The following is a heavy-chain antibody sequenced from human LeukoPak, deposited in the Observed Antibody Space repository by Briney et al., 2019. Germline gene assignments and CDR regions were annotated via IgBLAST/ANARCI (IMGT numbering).Heavy chain of an antibody. J-gene: IGHJ4*02. CDR2: IIPIFGTA. D-gene: IGHD5-12*01. Sequence: SVKVSCKASGGTFTSYAISWVRQAPGQGLEWTGTIIPIFGTANYAQKFQGRVTITADKSTSTAYMELSSLRSEDTAVYYCARGVGGYDYAPLDYWGQGSLVTVSS. CDR3: ARGVGGYDYAPLDY. V-gene: IGHV1-69*06. CDR1: GGTFTSYA.